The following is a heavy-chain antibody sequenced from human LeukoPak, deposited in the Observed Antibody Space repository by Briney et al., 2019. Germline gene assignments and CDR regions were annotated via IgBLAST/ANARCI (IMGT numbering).Heavy chain of an antibody. J-gene: IGHJ4*02. CDR3: VRLRRNNDRSGYYYYYDY. V-gene: IGHV3-21*01. CDR2: ISVRSNSR. D-gene: IGHD3-22*01. CDR1: GYTFSDFS. Sequence: PGGSLRLSCAASGYTFSDFSVKWVRQAPGKGLEWVSSISVRSNSRSYAHSVSGRFTISRDHARDSLFLQMNSLRAEDTAVYFCVRLRRNNDRSGYYYYYDYWGQGTLVTVSS.